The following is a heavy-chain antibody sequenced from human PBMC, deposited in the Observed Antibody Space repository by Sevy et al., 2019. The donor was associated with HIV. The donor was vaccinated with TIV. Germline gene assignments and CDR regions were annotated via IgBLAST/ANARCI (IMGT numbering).Heavy chain of an antibody. D-gene: IGHD3-3*01. V-gene: IGHV3-30*03. Sequence: GGSLRLSCAASGFTFSSYGMHWVRQAPGKGLEWVAVISYDGSNKYYADSVKGRFTISRENSKNTLYLQMNSLRAEDTAVYYCARDYVFWSGAVVYYYGMDFWGQGTTVTVSS. CDR2: ISYDGSNK. CDR3: ARDYVFWSGAVVYYYGMDF. CDR1: GFTFSSYG. J-gene: IGHJ6*02.